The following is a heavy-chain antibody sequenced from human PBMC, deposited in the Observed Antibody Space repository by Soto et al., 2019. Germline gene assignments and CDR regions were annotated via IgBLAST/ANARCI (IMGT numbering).Heavy chain of an antibody. CDR3: TKSADSAGWGVDF. J-gene: IGHJ4*02. CDR2: ISPGGDRI. V-gene: IGHV3-48*02. Sequence: GGSLRLSCVASGFMFESYAINWVRQAPGKGLEWVSYISPGGDRIYYAESLKGRITISRDNARNSLSLQMNILSDEDTAVYYCTKSADSAGWGVDFWGQGTLVTVSS. CDR1: GFMFESYA. D-gene: IGHD6-19*01.